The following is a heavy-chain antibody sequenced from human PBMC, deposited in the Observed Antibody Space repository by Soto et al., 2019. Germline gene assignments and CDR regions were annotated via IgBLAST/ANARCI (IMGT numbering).Heavy chain of an antibody. D-gene: IGHD3-16*01. V-gene: IGHV4-39*01. Sequence: QLQLQASGPGLVEPSETLSLTCTVSGGSISRSTYYWGWIRQPPGKGLEWIGRIYYSGSTNNNPSLKSRVSISGDTSKNVYTLNLNSVPAADTAVYYCARARGARGTLGYYYMDVLGKGTTVTVSS. CDR2: IYYSGST. CDR1: GGSISRSTYY. CDR3: ARARGARGTLGYYYMDV. J-gene: IGHJ6*03.